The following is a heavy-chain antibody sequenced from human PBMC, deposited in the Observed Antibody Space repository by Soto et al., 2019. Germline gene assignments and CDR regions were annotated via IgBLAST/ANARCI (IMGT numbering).Heavy chain of an antibody. J-gene: IGHJ3*02. D-gene: IGHD5-18*01. CDR2: INYSGST. CDR1: CGSFSGYY. V-gene: IGHV4-34*01. Sequence: PSETLSLTFAFYCGSFSGYYWGWIRQPPGEGVEGIGEINYSGSTNYNPSLKSRVTISVDTSKNQFSLKLSSVIAADTAVYYCARHRTDITAMGPYDAFDIWGQGTMVTVSS. CDR3: ARHRTDITAMGPYDAFDI.